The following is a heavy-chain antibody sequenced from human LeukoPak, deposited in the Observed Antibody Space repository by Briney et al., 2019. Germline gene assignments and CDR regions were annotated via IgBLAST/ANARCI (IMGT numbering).Heavy chain of an antibody. D-gene: IGHD1-1*01. CDR1: GGSISSGGYY. Sequence: PSETLSFTCTVSGGSISSGGYYWSWIRQHPGKGLEWIGYIYYSGSTYYNPSLKSRVTISVDTSKNQFSLKLSSVTAADAAVYYCARARTGTTTFDYWGQGTLVTVSS. V-gene: IGHV4-31*03. CDR3: ARARTGTTTFDY. CDR2: IYYSGST. J-gene: IGHJ4*02.